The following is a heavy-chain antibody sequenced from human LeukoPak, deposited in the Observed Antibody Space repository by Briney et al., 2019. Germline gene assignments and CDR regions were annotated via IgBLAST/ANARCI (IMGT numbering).Heavy chain of an antibody. CDR2: IYTSGST. V-gene: IGHV4-4*07. D-gene: IGHD3-10*01. CDR3: ARDRVSGWFGETLTADGMDV. CDR1: GGSISSYY. J-gene: IGHJ6*01. Sequence: SETLSLTCTVSGGSISSYYWSWIRQPAGKGLEWIGRIYTSGSTNYNPSLESRVTMSLDTSKNQCSLELYSVTAADTAVYYCARDRVSGWFGETLTADGMDVWGQGTTVTVSS.